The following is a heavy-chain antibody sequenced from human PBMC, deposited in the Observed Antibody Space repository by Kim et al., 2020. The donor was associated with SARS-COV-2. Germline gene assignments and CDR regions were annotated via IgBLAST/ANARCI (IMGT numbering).Heavy chain of an antibody. CDR2: IYYSGST. CDR1: GGSISSSSYY. Sequence: SETLSLTCTVSGGSISSSSYYWGWIRQPPGKGLEWIGSIYYSGSTYYNPSLKSRVTISVDTSKNQFSLKLSSVTAADTAVYYCVIHLRGTMIVVVITPLNYFDLWGKGTLVSVSS. D-gene: IGHD3-22*01. J-gene: IGHJ4*02. CDR3: VIHLRGTMIVVVITPLNYFDL. V-gene: IGHV4-39*01.